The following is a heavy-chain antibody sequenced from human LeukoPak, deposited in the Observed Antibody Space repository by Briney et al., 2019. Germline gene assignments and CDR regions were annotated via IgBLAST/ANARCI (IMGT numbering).Heavy chain of an antibody. V-gene: IGHV3-7*01. Sequence: GGSLRLSCAASGLTFRNYWMSWVRQAPGKGLEWVANIKQDGSDKFYVDSVNGRFTISRDNAKNSLYLQMNSLRAEDTAVYYCARDRPIGWFGEFPHPFYYYYMDVWGKGTTVTVSS. CDR3: ARDRPIGWFGEFPHPFYYYYMDV. CDR1: GLTFRNYW. CDR2: IKQDGSDK. J-gene: IGHJ6*03. D-gene: IGHD3-10*01.